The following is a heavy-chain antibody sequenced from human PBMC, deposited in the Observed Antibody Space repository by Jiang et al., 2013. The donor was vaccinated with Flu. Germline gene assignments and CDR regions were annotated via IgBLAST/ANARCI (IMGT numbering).Heavy chain of an antibody. J-gene: IGHJ4*02. CDR1: GGPISSGTYY. Sequence: GPGLVKPSQTLSLTCTVSGGPISSGTYYWTWIRQPAGKGLEWIGYMFNSNTGSADYNPSLKSRVTMSADTSKNHLYLKLGSVTAADTAVYYCVTSNAGPDEYWGQGILVTVSS. CDR3: VTSNAGPDEY. CDR2: MFNSNTGSA. V-gene: IGHV4-31*03. D-gene: IGHD2-8*01.